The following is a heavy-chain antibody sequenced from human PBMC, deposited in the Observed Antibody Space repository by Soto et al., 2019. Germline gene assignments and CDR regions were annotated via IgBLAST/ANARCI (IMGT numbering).Heavy chain of an antibody. Sequence: PGGSLRLSCVVSGFTFNNAWMSWVRQAPGKGLEWVGRIKSKSEGETTDYAAPVKGRFTISRDDSKNTLYLQIDSLRTEDTAVYYCTTVTVVNVHSDYWGQGTLVTVSS. J-gene: IGHJ4*02. CDR2: IKSKSEGETT. V-gene: IGHV3-15*01. D-gene: IGHD3-10*02. CDR1: GFTFNNAW. CDR3: TTVTVVNVHSDY.